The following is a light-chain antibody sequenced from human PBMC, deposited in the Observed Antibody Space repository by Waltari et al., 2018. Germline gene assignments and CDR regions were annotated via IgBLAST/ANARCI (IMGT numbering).Light chain of an antibody. CDR3: LLYDGSDQV. Sequence: QTVVTQEPSLTVSPGGAVNLTCASSAGAVTSGNYPNWIQQKPGQVPRSLIHSTTNRHSWTPARFSGSLLGGKAALTLSGVQPEDEAEYYCLLYDGSDQVFGGGTKLTVL. V-gene: IGLV7-43*01. J-gene: IGLJ3*02. CDR1: AGAVTSGNY. CDR2: STT.